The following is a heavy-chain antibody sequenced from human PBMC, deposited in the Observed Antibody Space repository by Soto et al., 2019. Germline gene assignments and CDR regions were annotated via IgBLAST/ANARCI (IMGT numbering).Heavy chain of an antibody. J-gene: IGHJ4*02. D-gene: IGHD5-12*01. Sequence: GGSLRLSCAASGFNFSSYAMSWVRQAPGKGLEWVSAISGSGVSTYYADSVKGRFTISRDNAKNSLYLQMNSLRAEDTAVYYCARDFRDGYYFDYWGQGTLVTVSS. CDR1: GFNFSSYA. CDR2: ISGSGVST. CDR3: ARDFRDGYYFDY. V-gene: IGHV3-23*01.